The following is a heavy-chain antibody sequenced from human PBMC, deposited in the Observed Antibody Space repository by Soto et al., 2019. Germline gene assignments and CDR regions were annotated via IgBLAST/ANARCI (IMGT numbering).Heavy chain of an antibody. D-gene: IGHD6-19*01. Sequence: PSQTLSLTCVTSGDSVSSNSAAWNWIRQSPSRGLEWLGRTYYRSKWYSDYAGSVKSRITLNPDTSRNQVSLQLNSVTPEDTAIYFCARGRGSGWNYYGMDVWGQGTTVTVSS. V-gene: IGHV6-1*01. CDR1: GDSVSSNSAA. CDR2: TYYRSKWYS. J-gene: IGHJ6*02. CDR3: ARGRGSGWNYYGMDV.